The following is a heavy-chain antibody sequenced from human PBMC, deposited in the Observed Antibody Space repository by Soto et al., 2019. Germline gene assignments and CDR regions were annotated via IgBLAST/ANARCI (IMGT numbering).Heavy chain of an antibody. CDR1: GGSISSGGYY. Sequence: SETLSLTCTVSGGSISSGGYYWSWIRQHPGKGLEWIGYIYYSGSTYYNPTLRSRVTLSVDTSKNQFSLRLNSVTAADTAVYFCVGRQLWRLTENYNSYGMDVWGQGTTVTVSS. CDR2: IYYSGST. CDR3: VGRQLWRLTENYNSYGMDV. D-gene: IGHD2-21*01. V-gene: IGHV4-31*08. J-gene: IGHJ6*02.